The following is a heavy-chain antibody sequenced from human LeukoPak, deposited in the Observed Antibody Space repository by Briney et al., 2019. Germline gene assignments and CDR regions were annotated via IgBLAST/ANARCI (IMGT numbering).Heavy chain of an antibody. CDR3: ARASDFWSGYEVY. J-gene: IGHJ1*01. D-gene: IGHD3-3*01. V-gene: IGHV4-30-4*08. CDR1: GGSISSGDYY. Sequence: SETLSLTCTVSGGSISSGDYYWSWIRQPPGKGLEWIGNIYYSGSTYYNPSLKSRVTISVDTSKNQFSLKLSSVTAADTAVYYCARASDFWSGYEVYWGQGTLVTVPS. CDR2: IYYSGST.